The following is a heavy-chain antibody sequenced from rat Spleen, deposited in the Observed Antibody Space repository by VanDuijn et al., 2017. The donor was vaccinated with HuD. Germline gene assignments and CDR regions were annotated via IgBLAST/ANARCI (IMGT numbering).Heavy chain of an antibody. J-gene: IGHJ4*01. D-gene: IGHD4-3*01. CDR3: TRDSGYGVMDA. Sequence: QVQLKESGPGLVQPSQTLSLTCTVSGFSLTSYHVSWVRQPPGKSLVWMGTIWAGGGTNYNSAVQSRLSISRDTSKRQVFLKMNSLQPEDTGTYYCTRDSGYGVMDAWGQGASVTVSS. V-gene: IGHV2-72*01. CDR1: GFSLTSYH. CDR2: IWAGGGT.